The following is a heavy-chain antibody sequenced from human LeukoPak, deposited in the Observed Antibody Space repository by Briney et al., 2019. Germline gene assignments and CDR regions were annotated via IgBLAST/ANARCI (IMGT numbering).Heavy chain of an antibody. Sequence: PGGSLRLSCAASGFTFSNAWMSWVRQAPGKGLECVGRIKSKTDGGATDYAAPVKGRFTISRDDSKNTLYLQINGLKTEDTAMYYCTTGSRHSAYFSGYWGQGTLVTVSS. CDR2: IKSKTDGGAT. CDR1: GFTFSNAW. CDR3: TTGSRHSAYFSGY. V-gene: IGHV3-15*01. J-gene: IGHJ4*02. D-gene: IGHD3-22*01.